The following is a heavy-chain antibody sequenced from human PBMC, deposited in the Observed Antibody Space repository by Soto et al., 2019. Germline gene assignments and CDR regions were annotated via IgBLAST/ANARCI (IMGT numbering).Heavy chain of an antibody. V-gene: IGHV3-11*01. J-gene: IGHJ4*02. Sequence: DLEESGGGLVKPVGSLRRSFAAHGFTFGDYYMSWIRQAPGKGLDWVSYIGDSGGARYYANSVKGRFTISRDNAKNSLYLETNRLRLEDTAVYYCAREGASGSHLLGGIDYWGQGILVTVSS. D-gene: IGHD3-10*01. CDR3: AREGASGSHLLGGIDY. CDR1: GFTFGDYY. CDR2: IGDSGGAR.